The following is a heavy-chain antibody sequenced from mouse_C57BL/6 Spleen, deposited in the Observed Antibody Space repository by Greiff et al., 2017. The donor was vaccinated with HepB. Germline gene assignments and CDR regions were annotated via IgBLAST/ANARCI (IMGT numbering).Heavy chain of an antibody. CDR2: IYPGDGDT. D-gene: IGHD1-1*01. CDR1: GYAFSSYW. CDR3: ARSVHYYGSSYVRYYAMDY. Sequence: QVQLQQSGAELVKPGASVKISCKASGYAFSSYWMNWVKQRPGKGLEWIGQIYPGDGDTNYNGKFKGKATLTADKSSSTAYMQLSSLTSEDSAVYFCARSVHYYGSSYVRYYAMDYWGQGTSVTVSS. V-gene: IGHV1-80*01. J-gene: IGHJ4*01.